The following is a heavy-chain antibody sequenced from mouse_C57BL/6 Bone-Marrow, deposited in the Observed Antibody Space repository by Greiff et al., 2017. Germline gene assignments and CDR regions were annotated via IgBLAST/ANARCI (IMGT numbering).Heavy chain of an antibody. V-gene: IGHV6-6*01. Sequence: EVMLVESGGGLVQPGGSMKLSCAASGFTFSDAWMDWVRQSPEKGLEWVAEIRNKANNHATYYAESVKGRFTISRDDSKSSVYLQMNSLKAENTGIYYCTRGRISPWYFDVWGTGTTVTVSS. D-gene: IGHD6-2*01. CDR3: TRGRISPWYFDV. CDR1: GFTFSDAW. CDR2: IRNKANNHAT. J-gene: IGHJ1*03.